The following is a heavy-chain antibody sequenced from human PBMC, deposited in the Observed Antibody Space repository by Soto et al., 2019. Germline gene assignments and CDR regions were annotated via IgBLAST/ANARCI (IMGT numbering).Heavy chain of an antibody. CDR3: ARHEGNGNVWPLDY. CDR1: GDSIGTTHSY. J-gene: IGHJ4*02. V-gene: IGHV4-39*01. CDR2: IHYSGST. D-gene: IGHD2-8*01. Sequence: SETLSLTCTVSGDSIGTTHSYWAWIRQSPGKGLEWIGNIHYSGSTYYMPSLRSRVTLSVDTSKNQFSLRLTSVTAEDTAVYYCARHEGNGNVWPLDYWGQGILGTVS.